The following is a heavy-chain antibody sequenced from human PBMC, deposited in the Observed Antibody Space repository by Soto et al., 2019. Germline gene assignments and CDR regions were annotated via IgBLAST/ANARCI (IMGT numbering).Heavy chain of an antibody. CDR3: ARGYSSRWYVRHYDGMDV. Sequence: EVQLVESGGGLVQPGGSLRLSCAASGFTFSSYWMHWVRQAPGKGLVWVSRINSDGSSTSYADSVKGRFTISRDNAKNTLYLQMNSLRAEDTAVYYCARGYSSRWYVRHYDGMDVWGQGTTVTVSS. V-gene: IGHV3-74*01. CDR1: GFTFSSYW. D-gene: IGHD6-19*01. CDR2: INSDGSST. J-gene: IGHJ6*02.